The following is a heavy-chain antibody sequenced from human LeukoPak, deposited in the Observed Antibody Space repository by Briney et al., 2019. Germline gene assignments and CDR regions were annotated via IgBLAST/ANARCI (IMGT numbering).Heavy chain of an antibody. Sequence: GGSLRLSCAASGFTFSSYAMSWVRQAPGKGLEWVSVIYSGGSTYYADSVKGRSTISRDNSKNTLYLQMNSLRAEDTAVYYCARDGRPTISPYYYMDVWGKGTTVTVSS. CDR2: IYSGGST. CDR3: ARDGRPTISPYYYMDV. D-gene: IGHD3-3*01. J-gene: IGHJ6*03. V-gene: IGHV3-53*01. CDR1: GFTFSSYA.